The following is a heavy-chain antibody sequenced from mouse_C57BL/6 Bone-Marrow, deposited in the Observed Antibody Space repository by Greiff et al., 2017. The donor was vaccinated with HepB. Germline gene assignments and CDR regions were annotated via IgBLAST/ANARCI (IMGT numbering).Heavy chain of an antibody. CDR1: GFSLTSYG. CDR3: ARGNYYYGPNYYAMDY. Sequence: QVQLQQSGPGLVQPSQSLSITCTVSGFSLTSYGVHWVRQSPGKGLEWLGVIWSGGSTDYNAAFISRLSISKDNSKSQVFFKMNSLQADDTAIYYCARGNYYYGPNYYAMDYWGQGTSVTVSS. V-gene: IGHV2-2*01. J-gene: IGHJ4*01. D-gene: IGHD1-1*01. CDR2: IWSGGST.